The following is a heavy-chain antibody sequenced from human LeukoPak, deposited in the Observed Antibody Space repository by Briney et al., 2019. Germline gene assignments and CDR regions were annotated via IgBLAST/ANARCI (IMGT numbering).Heavy chain of an antibody. D-gene: IGHD2-2*01. CDR1: GASISRYYSINRYY. J-gene: IGHJ4*02. V-gene: IGHV4-59*03. CDR3: AGGGYCSVPSCYAPLFDH. CDR2: IYGSGTT. Sequence: SETLSLTCSVSGASISRYYSINRYYWSWIRQSPGKGLEWIGYIYGSGTTNYNPSLKSRVIISVDTSKHQFSLKLSSVTAADTAMYYCAGGGYCSVPSCYAPLFDHWGQGIPVTVSS.